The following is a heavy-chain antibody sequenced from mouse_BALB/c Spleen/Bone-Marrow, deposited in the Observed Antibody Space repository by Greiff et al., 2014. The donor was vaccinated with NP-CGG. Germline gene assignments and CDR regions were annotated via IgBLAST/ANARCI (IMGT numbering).Heavy chain of an antibody. J-gene: IGHJ3*01. V-gene: IGHV14-3*02. CDR3: ARSGGYSNYLAWFAY. CDR1: GFNIKDTY. Sequence: VQLQQSGAELVKPGASVKLSCTASGFNIKDTYMHWVKQSPEQGLEWIGRIDPANGNTKYDPKFQGKATITADTSSNTAYLQLSCLTSEDTAVYYCARSGGYSNYLAWFAYWGQGTLVTVSA. CDR2: IDPANGNT. D-gene: IGHD2-5*01.